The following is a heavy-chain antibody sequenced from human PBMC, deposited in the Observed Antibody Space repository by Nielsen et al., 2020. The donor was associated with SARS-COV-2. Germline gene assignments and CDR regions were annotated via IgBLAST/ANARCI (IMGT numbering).Heavy chain of an antibody. CDR3: ASHYGDYPNWFDP. D-gene: IGHD4-17*01. J-gene: IGHJ5*02. Sequence: GGSLRLSCAASGFTFSSYSMNWVRQAPGKGLEWVSYISSSSSTIYYADSVKGRFTISRDNAKNSLYLQMNSLRAEDTAVYYCASHYGDYPNWFDPWGQGTLVTVSS. V-gene: IGHV3-48*01. CDR2: ISSSSSTI. CDR1: GFTFSSYS.